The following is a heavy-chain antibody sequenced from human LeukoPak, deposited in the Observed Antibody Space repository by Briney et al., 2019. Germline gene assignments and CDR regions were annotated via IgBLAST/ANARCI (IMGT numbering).Heavy chain of an antibody. V-gene: IGHV1-2*02. J-gene: IGHJ4*02. Sequence: ASVKVSCKASGYTFTSYYMHWVRQAPGQGLEWMGWINPNSGGTNYAQKFQGRVTMTRDTSISTAYMELSRLRSDDTAVYYCARAYYDFWSGYSGDFDYWGQGTLVTVSS. CDR1: GYTFTSYY. CDR3: ARAYYDFWSGYSGDFDY. CDR2: INPNSGGT. D-gene: IGHD3-3*01.